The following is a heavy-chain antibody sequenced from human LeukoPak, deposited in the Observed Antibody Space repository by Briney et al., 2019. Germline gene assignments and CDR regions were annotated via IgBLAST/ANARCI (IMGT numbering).Heavy chain of an antibody. J-gene: IGHJ4*02. V-gene: IGHV3-7*01. Sequence: GGSLRLSCAASGFTFSSYWMSWVRQAPGKGLEWVANIKQDGSEKYYVDSVKGRFTISRDNAKNSLYLQMNSLRAEDTAVYYCAIIRRGWSQNWDYWGQGTLVTVSS. CDR2: IKQDGSEK. CDR1: GFTFSSYW. CDR3: AIIRRGWSQNWDY. D-gene: IGHD6-19*01.